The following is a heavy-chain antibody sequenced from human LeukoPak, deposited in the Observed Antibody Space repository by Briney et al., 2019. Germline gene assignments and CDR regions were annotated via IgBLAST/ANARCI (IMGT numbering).Heavy chain of an antibody. V-gene: IGHV3-23*01. J-gene: IGHJ4*02. Sequence: PGGSLRLSCAASGFSFSTNAMNWVRQAPGKGLEWVSVISGSGGSTYYADSVKGRFTISRDNSKNTLYLQMNSLRAEDTAVYYCAKDGGYIWNVRGGFFDYWGQGTLVTVSS. CDR2: ISGSGGST. D-gene: IGHD5-18*01. CDR3: AKDGGYIWNVRGGFFDY. CDR1: GFSFSTNA.